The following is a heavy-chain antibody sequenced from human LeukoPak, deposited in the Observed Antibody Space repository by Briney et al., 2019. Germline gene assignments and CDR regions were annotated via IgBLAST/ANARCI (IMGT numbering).Heavy chain of an antibody. CDR3: ARVASGTFDY. CDR1: GFSLSSYS. D-gene: IGHD1-26*01. J-gene: IGHJ4*02. Sequence: GGSLRLSCAASGFSLSSYSLNWVRQAPGKGLEWVSSIIITTSYIYYADSVKGRFSISRDNAKNSLYLQMNSLRAEDTAVYYCARVASGTFDYWGQGTLVTVSS. CDR2: IIITTSYI. V-gene: IGHV3-21*01.